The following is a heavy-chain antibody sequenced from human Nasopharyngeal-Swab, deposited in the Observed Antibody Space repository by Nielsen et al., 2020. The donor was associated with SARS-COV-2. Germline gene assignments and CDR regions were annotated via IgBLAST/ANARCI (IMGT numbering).Heavy chain of an antibody. CDR3: ARHRSPSDSTGLFDS. J-gene: IGHJ4*02. V-gene: IGHV5-10-1*04. Sequence: GESLKISCKGSGYTFNSYWISWVRQMPGKGLEWMGRLDPSDSYSHYNPSFQGQVTISVDKSISTAYLQWSSLKASDTAIYYCARHRSPSDSTGLFDSWGQGTLVTVSS. CDR1: GYTFNSYW. CDR2: LDPSDSYS. D-gene: IGHD3-22*01.